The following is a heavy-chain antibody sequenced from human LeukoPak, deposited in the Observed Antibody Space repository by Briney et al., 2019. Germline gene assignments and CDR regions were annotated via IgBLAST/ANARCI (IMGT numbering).Heavy chain of an antibody. CDR2: ISSSSSYI. D-gene: IGHD6-13*01. CDR3: ARAPGYRSFLDY. CDR1: GFTFSSYN. V-gene: IGHV3-21*01. Sequence: GGSLRLSCVVSGFTFSSYNFNWVRQAPGKGLEWVSFISSSSSYIYYADSVKGRFTISRDNAKNSLYLQMNSLRAEDTAVYYCARAPGYRSFLDYWGQGTLVTVSS. J-gene: IGHJ4*02.